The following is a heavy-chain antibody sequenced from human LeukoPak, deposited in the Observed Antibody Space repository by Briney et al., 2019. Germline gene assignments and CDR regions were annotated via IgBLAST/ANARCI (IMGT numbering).Heavy chain of an antibody. J-gene: IGHJ6*02. V-gene: IGHV3-23*01. CDR1: GFTFSSYA. CDR3: AKDQGAYYYYGMDV. Sequence: GGSLRLSCAASGFTFSSYAMSWVRQAPGKGLEWVSAISGSGGSTYYADSVKGRFTISRDNSKNTLYLQMNSLRAEDTAVYYCAKDQGAYYYYGMDVWGQRTTVTVSS. CDR2: ISGSGGST.